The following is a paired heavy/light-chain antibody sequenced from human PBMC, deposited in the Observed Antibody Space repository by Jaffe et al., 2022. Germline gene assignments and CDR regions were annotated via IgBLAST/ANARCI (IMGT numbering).Heavy chain of an antibody. Sequence: EVQLLESGGGLVQPGGSLRLSCAASGFTFSSYAMSWVRQAPGKGLEWVSAISGSGGSTYYADSVKGRFTISRDNSKNTLYLQMNSLRAEDTAVYYCAKWYYDFWSGYYNRPDAFDIWGQGTMVTVSS. J-gene: IGHJ3*02. CDR1: GFTFSSYA. V-gene: IGHV3-23*01. CDR2: ISGSGGST. CDR3: AKWYYDFWSGYYNRPDAFDI. D-gene: IGHD3-3*01.
Light chain of an antibody. CDR1: TGAVTSGHY. Sequence: QAVVTQEPSLTVSPGGTVTLTCGSSTGAVTSGHYPYWFQQKPGQAPRTLIYDTSNKHSWTPARFSGSLLGGKAALTLSGAQPEDEAEYYCLLSYSGARGSWVFGGGTKLTVL. CDR2: DTS. CDR3: LLSYSGARGSWV. V-gene: IGLV7-46*01. J-gene: IGLJ3*02.